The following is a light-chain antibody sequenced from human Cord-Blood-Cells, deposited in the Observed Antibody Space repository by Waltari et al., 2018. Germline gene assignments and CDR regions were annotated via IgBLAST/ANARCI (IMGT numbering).Light chain of an antibody. Sequence: IALTYSPVTPPLPPGECADHPCRAGQSGSSYLAWYQQKPGQAPSLLIYDASNRASGIPARFSGSWSGTDFTLTISSLEPEDFAVYYCQQRSNGPLTFGGGTKVEIK. CDR2: DAS. J-gene: IGKJ4*01. V-gene: IGKV3-11*01. CDR1: QSGSSY. CDR3: QQRSNGPLT.